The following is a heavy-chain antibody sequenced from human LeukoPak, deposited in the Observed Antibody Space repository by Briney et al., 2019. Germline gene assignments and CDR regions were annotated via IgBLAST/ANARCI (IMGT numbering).Heavy chain of an antibody. J-gene: IGHJ6*02. CDR1: GGSFSGYY. CDR2: INHSGST. CDR3: ARGSSRIWSGYYYYGMDV. V-gene: IGHV4-34*01. Sequence: PSETLSLTCAVYGGSFSGYYWSWIRQPPGKGLEWLGEINHSGSTNYNPSLKSRVTISVDTSKNQFSLKLSSVTAADTAVYYYARGSSRIWSGYYYYGMDVWGQGTTVTVSS. D-gene: IGHD3-3*01.